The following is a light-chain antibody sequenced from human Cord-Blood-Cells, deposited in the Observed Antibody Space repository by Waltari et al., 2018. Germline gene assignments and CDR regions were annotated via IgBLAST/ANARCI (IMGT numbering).Light chain of an antibody. CDR2: DVS. Sequence: QSALTQPASVSGSPGQSITISCTGTSSDVGGYNYVSWYQQHPGKAPKLMIYDVSNRPSGFSMRFSGSRSGNTASRTISGLQAEDEADYYCSSYTSSSLVVFGGGTKLTVL. CDR1: SSDVGGYNY. V-gene: IGLV2-14*01. J-gene: IGLJ2*01. CDR3: SSYTSSSLVV.